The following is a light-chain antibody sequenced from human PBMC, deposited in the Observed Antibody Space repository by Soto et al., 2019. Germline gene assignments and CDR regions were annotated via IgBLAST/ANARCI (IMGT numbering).Light chain of an antibody. V-gene: IGKV3-15*01. CDR1: QSVSRK. Sequence: EIVMSHSPATLSVSPGEGPTLSRRASQSVSRKLAWYQQKPGQAPRLLIYGASTRDTGIPARFSGSGSETDFTLTISRLQSGDSAVYFCQQYNNWPFTFGQGTRVEIK. CDR3: QQYNNWPFT. J-gene: IGKJ5*01. CDR2: GAS.